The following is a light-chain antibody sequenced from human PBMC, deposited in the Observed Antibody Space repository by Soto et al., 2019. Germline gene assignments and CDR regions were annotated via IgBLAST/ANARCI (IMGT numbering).Light chain of an antibody. V-gene: IGLV1-40*01. CDR2: VNS. J-gene: IGLJ2*01. Sequence: VLTQPPSVSGAPGQRVTISCTGSSSNIGAGYDVHWYQQFPGTAPKLLIYVNSNRPSGVPDRFSGSKSGTSASLAITGLQAEDEADYYCQSYDISLSVVVFGGGTKLTVL. CDR1: SSNIGAGYD. CDR3: QSYDISLSVVV.